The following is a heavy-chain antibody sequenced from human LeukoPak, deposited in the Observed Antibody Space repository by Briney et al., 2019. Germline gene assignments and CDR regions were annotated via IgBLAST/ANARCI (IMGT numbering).Heavy chain of an antibody. CDR3: AKDWSIGAEYFRH. J-gene: IGHJ1*01. CDR2: ISYDGSNK. V-gene: IGHV3-30*18. Sequence: GGSLRLSCAASGFTFSSYGMHWVRQAPGKGLEWVAVISYDGSNKYYADSVKGRFTISRDNSKNTLYLQMNSLRAEDTAVYYCAKDWSIGAEYFRHWGQGTLVTVSS. CDR1: GFTFSSYG. D-gene: IGHD3-22*01.